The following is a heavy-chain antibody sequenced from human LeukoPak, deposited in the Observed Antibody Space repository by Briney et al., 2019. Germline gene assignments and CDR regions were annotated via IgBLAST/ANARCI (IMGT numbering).Heavy chain of an antibody. CDR2: IIPIRGIA. Sequence: SVKVSCKASAGTFSVCTICWSREAPGQGLEWMGRIIPIRGIANYAQKFQGRVTITADKSTSTAYMDLTSLRSEDTAVYYCARLTARTVTAATTFCDYWGQGTLVTVSS. V-gene: IGHV1-69*02. J-gene: IGHJ4*02. D-gene: IGHD2-21*02. CDR3: ARLTARTVTAATTFCDY. CDR1: AGTFSVCT.